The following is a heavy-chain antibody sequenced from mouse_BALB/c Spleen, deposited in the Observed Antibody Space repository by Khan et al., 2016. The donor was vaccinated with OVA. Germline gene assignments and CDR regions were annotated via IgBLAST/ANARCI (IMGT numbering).Heavy chain of an antibody. J-gene: IGHJ4*01. V-gene: IGHV1-63*02. D-gene: IGHD1-1*01. CDR1: GYTFTNYW. Sequence: VQLKESGAELVRPGTSVKMSCKAAGYTFTNYWIGWVKQRPGHGLEWIGDIYPGNGNTNYNEKFKGKATLTTDTSSNTAYMQLSSLTSEDSAIDYCARPYYYGSSYAAMDDWGQGTSVTVSS. CDR3: ARPYYYGSSYAAMDD. CDR2: IYPGNGNT.